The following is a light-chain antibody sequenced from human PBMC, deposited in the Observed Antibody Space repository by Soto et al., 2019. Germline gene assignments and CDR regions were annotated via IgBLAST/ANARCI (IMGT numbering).Light chain of an antibody. CDR1: SSNIGNNY. V-gene: IGLV1-51*01. Sequence: QSVLTQPPSVSAAPGQKVTISCSGSSSNIGNNYVSWYQQLPGTAPKLLIYDNNKRPSGIPDRFSGPKSGTSATLGITGLQTGDEADYYCETWDSSLSAAVFGGGTQLTVL. CDR3: ETWDSSLSAAV. CDR2: DNN. J-gene: IGLJ7*01.